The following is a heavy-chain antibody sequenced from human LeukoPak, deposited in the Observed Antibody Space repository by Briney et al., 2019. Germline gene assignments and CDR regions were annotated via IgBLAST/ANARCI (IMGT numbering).Heavy chain of an antibody. V-gene: IGHV4-61*02. CDR3: ARDKYYGSGSYPWFDP. CDR2: IYTSGST. Sequence: PSETLSLTCTVSGGSISSGSYYWSWIRQPAGKGLEWIGRIYTSGSTNYNPSLKSRVTISVDTSKNQFSLKLSSVTAADTAVYYCARDKYYGSGSYPWFDPWGQGTLVTVSS. D-gene: IGHD3-10*01. J-gene: IGHJ5*02. CDR1: GGSISSGSYY.